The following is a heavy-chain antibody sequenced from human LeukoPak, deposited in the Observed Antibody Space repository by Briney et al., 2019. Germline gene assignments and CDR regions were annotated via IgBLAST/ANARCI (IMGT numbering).Heavy chain of an antibody. CDR2: ISGSGGST. D-gene: IGHD2-2*02. CDR3: TKTAPAAIYWFDP. J-gene: IGHJ5*02. Sequence: PRGSLRLSCAASGFTFSSYAMTWVRQAPEKGLEWVSAISGSGGSTYYADSVKGRFTISRDNSKNTLYLQMNSLRAEDTAVYYCTKTAPAAIYWFDPWGQGTLVTVSS. CDR1: GFTFSSYA. V-gene: IGHV3-23*01.